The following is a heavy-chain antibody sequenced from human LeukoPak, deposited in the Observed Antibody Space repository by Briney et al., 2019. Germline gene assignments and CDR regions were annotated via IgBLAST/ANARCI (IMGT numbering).Heavy chain of an antibody. CDR2: MNPNSGNT. Sequence: GASVKVSCKASGYTFTSYDINWVRQATGQGLEWMGWMNPNSGNTGYAQKFQGRVTMTRNTSISTAYMELSSLRAEDTAVYYCAKSRSSSVSCYNYWGQGTLVTVSS. D-gene: IGHD2-2*02. V-gene: IGHV1-8*01. CDR3: AKSRSSSVSCYNY. CDR1: GYTFTSYD. J-gene: IGHJ4*02.